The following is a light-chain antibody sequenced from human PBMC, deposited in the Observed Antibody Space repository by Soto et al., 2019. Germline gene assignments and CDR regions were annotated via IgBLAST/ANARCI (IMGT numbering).Light chain of an antibody. CDR3: QQYSTYPWT. CDR2: KAS. CDR1: QSISSW. J-gene: IGKJ1*01. Sequence: DIQMTQSPSTLSASVGDRVTITCRASQSISSWLAWYQQRPGKAPKLLIHKASNLESGVPSRFSGSGSGTEFTLSISSLQPDDFATYYCQQYSTYPWTFGQGTKV. V-gene: IGKV1-5*03.